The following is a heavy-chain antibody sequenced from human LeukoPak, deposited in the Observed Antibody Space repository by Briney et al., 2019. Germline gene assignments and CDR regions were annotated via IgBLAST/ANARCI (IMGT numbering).Heavy chain of an antibody. CDR3: ARVIVRTEDAFDI. J-gene: IGHJ3*02. D-gene: IGHD3-22*01. CDR2: IYYSGST. Sequence: KPSETLSLTCTASGGTISSYYWSWIRQPPGKGLEWIGYIYYSGSTNYNPSLKSRVTISVDTSKNQFSLKLSSVTAADTAVYYCARVIVRTEDAFDIWGQGTMVTVSS. V-gene: IGHV4-59*01. CDR1: GGTISSYY.